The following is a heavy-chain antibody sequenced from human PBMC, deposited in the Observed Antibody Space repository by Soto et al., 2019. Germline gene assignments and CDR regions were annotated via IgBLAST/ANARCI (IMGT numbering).Heavy chain of an antibody. CDR3: AYRPPGSTMAVNWFEA. J-gene: IGHJ5*01. CDR1: GFSLTTSGVG. CDR2: IFWDDDT. Sequence: SGPTLVNPTQTLTLTCTFSGFSLTTSGVGVGWIRQPPGKAPEWLALIFWDDDTRCNPSLYNRLTIAQDSSKNQVVLTMTDMDPLDTATYYCAYRPPGSTMAVNWFEAWGHGTLVTVSS. V-gene: IGHV2-5*02. D-gene: IGHD3-10*01.